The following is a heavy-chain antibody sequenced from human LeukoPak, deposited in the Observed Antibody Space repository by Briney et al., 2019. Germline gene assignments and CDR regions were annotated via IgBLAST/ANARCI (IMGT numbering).Heavy chain of an antibody. V-gene: IGHV4-61*02. J-gene: IGHJ4*02. CDR3: ARGARAIAVAGL. CDR2: MYTSGTT. Sequence: SQTLSLTCTVSGDSINSGGYYWNWIRQPAGKGLEWIGRMYTSGTTNYNPSLKSRVTISVDTSKNQFSLKLNSVTAADTAVYYCARGARAIAVAGLWGQGTLVTVSS. CDR1: GDSINSGGYY. D-gene: IGHD6-19*01.